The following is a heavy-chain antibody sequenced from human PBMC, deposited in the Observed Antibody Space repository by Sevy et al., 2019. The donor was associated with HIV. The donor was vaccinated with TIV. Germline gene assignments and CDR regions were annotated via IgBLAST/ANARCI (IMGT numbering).Heavy chain of an antibody. J-gene: IGHJ6*02. CDR3: ARGDYFGSGISNYYYYGMDV. D-gene: IGHD3-10*01. CDR1: GDSVSSNSAA. V-gene: IGHV6-1*01. Sequence: SQTLSLTCAISGDSVSSNSAAWNWIRQSPSRGLEWLGRTYYRSKWYNDYAVSVKSRITINPDTSKNQFSLQLNSVTPEDTAMDYCARGDYFGSGISNYYYYGMDVWGQGTTVTVSS. CDR2: TYYRSKWYN.